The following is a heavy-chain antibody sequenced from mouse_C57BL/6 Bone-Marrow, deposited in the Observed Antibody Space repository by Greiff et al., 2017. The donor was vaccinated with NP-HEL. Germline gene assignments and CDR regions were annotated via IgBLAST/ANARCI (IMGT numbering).Heavy chain of an antibody. CDR2: ISSGGSYT. J-gene: IGHJ3*01. Sequence: EVMLVESGGDLVKPGGSLKLSCAASGFTFSSYGMSWVRQTPDKRLEWVATISSGGSYTYYPDSVKGRFTISRDNAKNTLYLQMSSLKSEDTAMYYCARTITTVVARGFAYWGQGTLVTVSA. D-gene: IGHD1-1*01. CDR1: GFTFSSYG. CDR3: ARTITTVVARGFAY. V-gene: IGHV5-6*02.